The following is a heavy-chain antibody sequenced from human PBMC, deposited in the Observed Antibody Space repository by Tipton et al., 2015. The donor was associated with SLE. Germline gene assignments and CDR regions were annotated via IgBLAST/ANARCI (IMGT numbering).Heavy chain of an antibody. J-gene: IGHJ3*02. V-gene: IGHV4-61*05. Sequence: TLSLTCTVSGGSISSSSYYWGWIRQPPGKGLEWIGYIYYSGSTNYNPSLKSRVTISVDTSKNQFSLKLSSVTAADTAVYYCARPRSVWFRELYAFDIWGQGTMVTVSS. CDR3: ARPRSVWFRELYAFDI. D-gene: IGHD3-10*01. CDR2: IYYSGST. CDR1: GGSISSSSYY.